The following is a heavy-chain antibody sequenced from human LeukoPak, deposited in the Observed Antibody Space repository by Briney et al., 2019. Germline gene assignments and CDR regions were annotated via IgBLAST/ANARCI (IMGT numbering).Heavy chain of an antibody. V-gene: IGHV4-30-4*01. Sequence: SETLSLTCTVSGGSISSGDYYWSWIRQPPGKGLEWIGYIYYSGSTYYNPSLKSRVTISVDTSKNQFSLKLSSVTAADTAVYYCAREERDIVVVPAASLYYYYYMDVWGKGTTVTVSS. J-gene: IGHJ6*03. CDR1: GGSISSGDYY. CDR2: IYYSGST. D-gene: IGHD2-2*01. CDR3: AREERDIVVVPAASLYYYYYMDV.